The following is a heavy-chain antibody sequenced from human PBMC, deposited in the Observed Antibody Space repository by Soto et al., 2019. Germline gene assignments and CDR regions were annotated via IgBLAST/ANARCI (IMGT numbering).Heavy chain of an antibody. V-gene: IGHV4-59*01. CDR1: GGSISSYY. J-gene: IGHJ4*02. Sequence: SETLSLTCTVSGGSISSYYWSWIRQPPGKGLEWIGYIYYSGSTNYNPSLKSRVTISVDTSKNQFSLKLSSVTAAGTAVYYCARVAVTTSYYGQAPLVTVSS. CDR3: ARVAVTTSY. CDR2: IYYSGST. D-gene: IGHD4-17*01.